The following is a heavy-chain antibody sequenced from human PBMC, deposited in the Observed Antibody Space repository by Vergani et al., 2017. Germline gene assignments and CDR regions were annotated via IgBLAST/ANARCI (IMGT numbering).Heavy chain of an antibody. Sequence: QVQLQESGPGLVKPSQTLSLTCTVSGGSINSHNYYWSWIRQPAGKGLEWIGRIHTSGGTNYNPSLKSRVTMSEDTSKNQFSLNLTSVTAADTAVYFCARGSCLGGSCYKPLFDYGGQGILVTVSS. CDR2: IHTSGGT. CDR1: GGSINSHNYY. D-gene: IGHD2-15*01. V-gene: IGHV4-61*02. J-gene: IGHJ4*02. CDR3: ARGSCLGGSCYKPLFDY.